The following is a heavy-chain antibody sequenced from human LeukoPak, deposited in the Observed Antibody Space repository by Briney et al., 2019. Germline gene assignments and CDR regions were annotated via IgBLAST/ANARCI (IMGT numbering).Heavy chain of an antibody. Sequence: ASVKVSCKSSGYTFTSYDINWVRQAPGQGLEWMGWMNPNSGNTGYAQKFQGRVTITRNTSISTAYMELSSLRSEDTAVYYCARGRYCSSTSCYVPDDYYYYYYMDVWGKGTTVTVSS. CDR1: GYTFTSYD. V-gene: IGHV1-8*03. CDR3: ARGRYCSSTSCYVPDDYYYYYYMDV. J-gene: IGHJ6*03. CDR2: MNPNSGNT. D-gene: IGHD2-2*01.